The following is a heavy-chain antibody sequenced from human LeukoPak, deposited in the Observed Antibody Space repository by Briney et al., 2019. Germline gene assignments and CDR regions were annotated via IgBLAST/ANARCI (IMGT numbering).Heavy chain of an antibody. CDR2: ISSSGSTI. J-gene: IGHJ4*02. V-gene: IGHV3-48*03. D-gene: IGHD5-24*01. Sequence: GGSLRLSCAASGFTFSSYEMNWVRQAPGKGLEWVSYISSSGSTIYYADSVKGRFTISRDNAKNSLYLQMNSLRAEDTAVYYCARDRGWLRKADYWGQGALVTVSS. CDR3: ARDRGWLRKADY. CDR1: GFTFSSYE.